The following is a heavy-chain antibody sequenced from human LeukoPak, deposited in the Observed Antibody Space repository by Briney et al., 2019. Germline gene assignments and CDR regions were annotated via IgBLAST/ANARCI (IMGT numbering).Heavy chain of an antibody. CDR3: ASSSQYYYGSGFPYYFDY. CDR2: ISGSSNT. V-gene: IGHV3-23*01. Sequence: GGSLRLSCAASGFTFSIYAMSWVRQAPGKGLEWVSAISGSSNTYYADFMKGRFTISRDNSKNTLYLQMNSLRAEDTAVYYCASSSQYYYGSGFPYYFDYWGQGTLVTVSS. J-gene: IGHJ4*02. CDR1: GFTFSIYA. D-gene: IGHD3-10*01.